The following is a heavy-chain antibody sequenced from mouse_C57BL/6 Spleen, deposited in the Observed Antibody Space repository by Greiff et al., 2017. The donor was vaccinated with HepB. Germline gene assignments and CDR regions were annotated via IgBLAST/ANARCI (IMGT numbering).Heavy chain of an antibody. Sequence: QVQLQQSGAELVRPGTSVKLSCKASGYTFTSYWMHWVKQRPGQGLEWIGVIDPSDSYTNYNQKFKGKATLTVDTSSSTAYMQLSSLTSEDSAVYYCARGGDGYYYAMDYWGQGTSVTVSS. CDR2: IDPSDSYT. J-gene: IGHJ4*01. CDR1: GYTFTSYW. D-gene: IGHD2-3*01. CDR3: ARGGDGYYYAMDY. V-gene: IGHV1-59*01.